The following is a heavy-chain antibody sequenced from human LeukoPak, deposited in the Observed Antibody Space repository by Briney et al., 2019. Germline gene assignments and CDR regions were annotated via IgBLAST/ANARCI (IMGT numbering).Heavy chain of an antibody. Sequence: ASVKVSCMASGYTFTSYYMHWVRQAPAQGLEWVGIINPSDGSTTYAQKFQGRVTMTRDTSTSTVYMELSSLRSEDTAIYYCARHQGAGEYPFDYWGQGTLVTVSS. CDR3: ARHQGAGEYPFDY. D-gene: IGHD2/OR15-2a*01. J-gene: IGHJ4*02. CDR2: INPSDGST. CDR1: GYTFTSYY. V-gene: IGHV1-46*01.